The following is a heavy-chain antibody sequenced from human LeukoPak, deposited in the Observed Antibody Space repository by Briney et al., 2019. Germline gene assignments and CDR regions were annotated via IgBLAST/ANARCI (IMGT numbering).Heavy chain of an antibody. V-gene: IGHV3-49*04. CDR1: GFIFSNYA. CDR2: IRSKAYGGTT. CDR3: TRNMVEMATID. Sequence: GGSLRLSCAASGFIFSNYAMHWVRQAPGKGLEWVGFIRSKAYGGTTGYAASVKGRFTISRDDSKSIAYLQMNSLKTEDTAVYYCTRNMVEMATIDWGQGTLVTVSS. J-gene: IGHJ4*02. D-gene: IGHD5-24*01.